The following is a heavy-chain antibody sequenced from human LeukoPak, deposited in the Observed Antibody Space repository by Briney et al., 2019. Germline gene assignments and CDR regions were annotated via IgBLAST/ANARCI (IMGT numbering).Heavy chain of an antibody. CDR3: ARVGAAAGKDHDAFDI. J-gene: IGHJ3*02. CDR2: IYYRGNT. V-gene: IGHV4-34*11. CDR1: GGSFSGYY. Sequence: SETLSLTYAVDGGSFSGYYWSWIRQPPGKGLEGIGYIYYRGNTNYNPSLKSRVTISLDTSKKQFSLKVNSVTAADTAVYYCARVGAAAGKDHDAFDIWGQGTMVTVSS. D-gene: IGHD6-25*01.